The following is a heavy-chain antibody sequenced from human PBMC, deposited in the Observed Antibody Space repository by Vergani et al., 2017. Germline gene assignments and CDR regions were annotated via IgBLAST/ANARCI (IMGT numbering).Heavy chain of an antibody. CDR3: ARDLRLLYNRFDP. J-gene: IGHJ5*02. D-gene: IGHD1-14*01. CDR2: ISGSGSTT. V-gene: IGHV3-23*01. CDR1: GFSFSDYA. Sequence: EVQLLESGGGLVQPGGSLRLSCAASGFSFSDYAMSWVRQAPGKGLEWVAAISGSGSTTYYADSVKGRFTVSRDNSKNTLFLQMNSLRDEDTGVYYCARDLRLLYNRFDPWVQGTLVTVSS.